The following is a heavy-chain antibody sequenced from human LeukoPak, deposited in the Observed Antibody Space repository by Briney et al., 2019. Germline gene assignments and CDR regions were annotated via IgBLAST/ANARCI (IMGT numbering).Heavy chain of an antibody. CDR2: ISYDGSNK. V-gene: IGHV3-30*18. CDR1: GFTFSSYG. Sequence: GGSLRLSCAASGFTFSSYGMHWVRQAPGKGLEWVAVISYDGSNKYYADSVKGRFTISRDNSKNTLYLQMNSLRAEDTAVYYCAKDFRGMITFGGVIALDYWGQGTLVTVSS. CDR3: AKDFRGMITFGGVIALDY. J-gene: IGHJ4*02. D-gene: IGHD3-16*02.